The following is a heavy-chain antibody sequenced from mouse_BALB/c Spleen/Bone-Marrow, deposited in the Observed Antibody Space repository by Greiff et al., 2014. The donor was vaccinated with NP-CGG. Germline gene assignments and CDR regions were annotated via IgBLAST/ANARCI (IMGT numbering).Heavy chain of an antibody. CDR2: IHPYNGDT. CDR1: GFSFTDYF. CDR3: GRYGYDAMDF. J-gene: IGHJ4*01. D-gene: IGHD1-1*02. Sequence: DVQLQESGPELVKPGASVKLSCRASGFSFTDYFINWVKQSHGKSLEWIGRIHPYNGDTFHNQKFKVKATLTVDKSSNTARMELLSLTSEDSAVYYCGRYGYDAMDFWGQGTSVTVSS. V-gene: IGHV1-37*01.